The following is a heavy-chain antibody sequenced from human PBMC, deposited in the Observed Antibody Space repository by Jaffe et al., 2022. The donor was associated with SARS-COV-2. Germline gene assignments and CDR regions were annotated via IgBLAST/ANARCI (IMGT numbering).Heavy chain of an antibody. V-gene: IGHV3-49*04. Sequence: EVQLVESGGGLVQPGRSLRLSCTASGFTFGDYAMSWVRQAPGKGLEWVGFIRSKAYGGTTEYAASVKGRFTISRDDSKSIAYLQMNSLKTEDTAVYYCTSRYCSGGSCYPFDYWGQGTLVTVSS. J-gene: IGHJ4*02. CDR3: TSRYCSGGSCYPFDY. CDR1: GFTFGDYA. CDR2: IRSKAYGGTT. D-gene: IGHD2-15*01.